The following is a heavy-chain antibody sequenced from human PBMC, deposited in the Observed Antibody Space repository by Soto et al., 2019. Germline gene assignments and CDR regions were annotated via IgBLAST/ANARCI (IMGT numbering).Heavy chain of an antibody. Sequence: EVQLLESGGGLVQPGGSLSLSCAASGLTFSNFAMSWFRQTTGKGLEWVSTISGGGGNTYYPDSVKGRFTISRDNSKNTWYRQMNSLLAEDPAIYYCEKARLGRGAYYWGQGALATVTS. V-gene: IGHV3-23*01. CDR1: GLTFSNFA. CDR3: EKARLGRGAYY. J-gene: IGHJ4*02. CDR2: ISGGGGNT.